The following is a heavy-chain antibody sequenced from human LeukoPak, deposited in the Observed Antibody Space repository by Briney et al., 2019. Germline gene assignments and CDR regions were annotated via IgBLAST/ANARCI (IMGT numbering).Heavy chain of an antibody. CDR2: IKRKTDGGTT. Sequence: PGGSLRLCCAASGFTFSNAWMTWVRQAPGKGLEWVGRIKRKTDGGTTDYAAPVKGRFTISRDDSENTLYLQMNSLKTEDTAVYYCTTTNYWGQGTLVTVSS. J-gene: IGHJ4*02. V-gene: IGHV3-15*01. CDR3: TTTNY. D-gene: IGHD1-1*01. CDR1: GFTFSNAW.